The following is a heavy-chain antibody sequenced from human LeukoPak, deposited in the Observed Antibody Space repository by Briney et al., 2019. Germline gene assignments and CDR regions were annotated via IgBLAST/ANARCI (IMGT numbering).Heavy chain of an antibody. CDR1: GFTVSSNY. J-gene: IGHJ4*02. Sequence: PGGSLRLSCAASGFTVSSNYMSWVRQAPGKGLEWVSVIYSGGSTYYAESVKGRFTISRDNSKNTLYLQMNSLRAEDTAVYYCARNGYYYDSRGPYYFDYWGQGTLVTVSS. CDR3: ARNGYYYDSRGPYYFDY. V-gene: IGHV3-53*01. CDR2: IYSGGST. D-gene: IGHD3-22*01.